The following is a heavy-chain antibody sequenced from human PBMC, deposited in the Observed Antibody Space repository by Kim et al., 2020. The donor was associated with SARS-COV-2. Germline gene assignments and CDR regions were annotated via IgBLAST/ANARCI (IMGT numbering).Heavy chain of an antibody. Sequence: WGSLRLSCATSGFTFSAYDMNWVRQAPGKGLEWLSFITKSSTTIYYADSVKGRFTISRDNAKNSLYLQMNSLRDEDTAVYLCVRDRMGGAFDIWGQGTMV. D-gene: IGHD3-16*01. CDR3: VRDRMGGAFDI. CDR1: GFTFSAYD. CDR2: ITKSSTTI. J-gene: IGHJ3*02. V-gene: IGHV3-48*02.